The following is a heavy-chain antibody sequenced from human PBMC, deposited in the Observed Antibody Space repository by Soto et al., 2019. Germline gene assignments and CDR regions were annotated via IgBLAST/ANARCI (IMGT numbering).Heavy chain of an antibody. Sequence: QVQLVQSGAEVKKPGSSVKVSCKASGGTFSSYAISWVRQAPGQGLEWMGGIIPILGTANYAQKFQGRVTIIADESTSTAYGELRSLRLEDTALYFCARSAVAGRRGMDVWGRGTTVPVSS. CDR1: GGTFSSYA. J-gene: IGHJ6*02. V-gene: IGHV1-69*01. D-gene: IGHD6-6*01. CDR2: IIPILGTA. CDR3: ARSAVAGRRGMDV.